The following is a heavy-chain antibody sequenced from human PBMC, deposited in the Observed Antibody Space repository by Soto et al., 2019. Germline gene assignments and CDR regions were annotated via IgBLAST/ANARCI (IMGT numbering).Heavy chain of an antibody. V-gene: IGHV3-64*01. J-gene: IGHJ4*02. D-gene: IGHD3-22*01. CDR2: ISSNGGST. CDR3: ARDGDYDGSGYSDY. CDR1: GFTFSSYA. Sequence: GGSLRLSCAASGFTFSSYAMHWVRQAPGKGLEYVSAISSNGGSTYYANSVKGRFTISRDNSKNTLYLQMGSLRAEDMAVYYCARDGDYDGSGYSDYWGQGTLVTVSS.